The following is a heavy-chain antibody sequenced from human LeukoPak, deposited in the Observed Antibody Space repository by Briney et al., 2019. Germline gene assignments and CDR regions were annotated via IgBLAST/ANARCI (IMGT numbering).Heavy chain of an antibody. CDR2: INPNSGGT. CDR1: GYTFTGYY. D-gene: IGHD3-3*01. J-gene: IGHJ5*02. CDR3: TMGFSDFWGGYHNWFDP. V-gene: IGHV1-2*02. Sequence: ASVKVSCKASGYTFTGYYMHWVRQAPGQGLEWMGWINPNSGGTNYAQKFQGRVAMTRDTSISTAYMELSRLRSDDTAVYYFTMGFSDFWGGYHNWFDPGGQGTLVTVSS.